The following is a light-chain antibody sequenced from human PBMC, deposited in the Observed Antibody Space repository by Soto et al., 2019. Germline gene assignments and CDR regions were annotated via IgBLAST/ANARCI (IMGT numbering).Light chain of an antibody. CDR2: GAS. CDR1: QSVSSSF. J-gene: IGKJ3*01. CDR3: QQYGSSPLFT. Sequence: EIVWTQSPGTLSLSPGERATLSCRASQSVSSSFLAWYQQKPGQAPRLLIYGASSRPTGIPDRFSGSGSGTDFSLPISRLEPEDFLVYYCQQYGSSPLFTFGPGTKVDMK. V-gene: IGKV3-20*01.